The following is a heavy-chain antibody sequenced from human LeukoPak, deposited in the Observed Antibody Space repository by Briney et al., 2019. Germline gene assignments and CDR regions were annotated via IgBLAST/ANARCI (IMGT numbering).Heavy chain of an antibody. CDR1: GGSISSFY. D-gene: IGHD3-10*01. J-gene: IGHJ6*03. V-gene: IGHV4-4*07. CDR2: IFTSGST. CDR3: ARARYGSGSYHYMDV. Sequence: SETLSLTCTVSGGSISSFYWSWIRQPAGKGLEWIGHIFTSGSTNYNPSLKSRVTMSVDTSKNQFSLKVNSVTAADTAVYYCARARYGSGSYHYMDVWGKGTTVTISS.